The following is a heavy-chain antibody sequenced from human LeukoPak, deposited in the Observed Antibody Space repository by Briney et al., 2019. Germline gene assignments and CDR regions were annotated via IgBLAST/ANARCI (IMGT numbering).Heavy chain of an antibody. CDR3: AREHRIAAGSDAFDI. CDR2: IWYDGSNK. D-gene: IGHD6-6*01. V-gene: IGHV3-33*01. CDR1: GFTFSSYG. J-gene: IGHJ3*02. Sequence: GGSLRLSCAASGFTFSSYGMHWVRQAPGKGLEWVAVIWYDGSNKYYADSVKGRFTISRDNSKNTLYLQMNSLRAEDTAVYYCAREHRIAAGSDAFDIWGQGTMVTVSS.